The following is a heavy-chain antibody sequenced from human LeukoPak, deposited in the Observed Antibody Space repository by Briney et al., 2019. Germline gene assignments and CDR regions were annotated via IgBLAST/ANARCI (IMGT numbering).Heavy chain of an antibody. CDR2: TSSDLNVK. CDR1: GFTFSNYV. CDR3: AREGYYGSGSPPSLYFDY. D-gene: IGHD3-10*01. Sequence: GGSLGLSCAASGFTFSNYVIHWVRQAPGKGLEWVAVTSSDLNVKLYADSVKGRFTISRDNPRSTLYLQMNSLRPEDTAIYYCAREGYYGSGSPPSLYFDYWGQGTLVTVSS. J-gene: IGHJ4*02. V-gene: IGHV3-30-3*01.